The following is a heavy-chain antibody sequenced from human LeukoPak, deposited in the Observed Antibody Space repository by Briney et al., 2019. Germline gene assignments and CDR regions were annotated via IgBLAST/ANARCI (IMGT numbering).Heavy chain of an antibody. CDR1: GDSLSNNSDA. J-gene: IGHJ3*01. D-gene: IGHD3-3*01. CDR2: TLYRSKWLN. CDR3: TRGPDDLLHGRAFDF. Sequence: SQTLSLTCALSGDSLSNNSDAWNWIRLSPSRGLEWLGRTLYRSKWLNDYAPSVKGRITINPDTSKNQFSLQLKSVTPEDTALYYCTRGPDDLLHGRAFDFWGQGTMVTVSS. V-gene: IGHV6-1*01.